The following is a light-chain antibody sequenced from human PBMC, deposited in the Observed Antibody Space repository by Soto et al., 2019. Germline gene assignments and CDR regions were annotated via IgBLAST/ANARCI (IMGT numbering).Light chain of an antibody. CDR3: QKYNSAPLT. V-gene: IGKV1-27*01. J-gene: IGKJ4*01. CDR1: QGISKY. Sequence: DIQMTQSPSSLSASVGDRVTITCRASQGISKYLAWYQQKPGKVPKLLIYAASTLQSGVPSRFSGSEPGTDFTLPISSLQPEDVATYYCQKYNSAPLTFGGGTKVEIK. CDR2: AAS.